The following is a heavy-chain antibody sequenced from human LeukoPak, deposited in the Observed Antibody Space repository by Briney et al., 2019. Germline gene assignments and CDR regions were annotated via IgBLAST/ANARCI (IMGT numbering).Heavy chain of an antibody. CDR2: ISAYNGNT. Sequence: ASVKVSCKASGYTFTSHGISWVRQAPGQGLEWMGWISAYNGNTNYAQKLQGRVTMTTDTSTSTAYMELRSLRSDDTAVYYCARDYPLAYCGGDCPLAFDYWGQGTLVTVSS. CDR1: GYTFTSHG. V-gene: IGHV1-18*01. J-gene: IGHJ4*02. D-gene: IGHD2-21*01. CDR3: ARDYPLAYCGGDCPLAFDY.